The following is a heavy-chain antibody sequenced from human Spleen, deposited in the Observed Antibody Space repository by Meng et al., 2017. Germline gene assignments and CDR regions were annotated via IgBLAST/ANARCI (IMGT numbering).Heavy chain of an antibody. CDR2: IKQDGSEK. Sequence: GESLKISCAASGFTFSSYWMSWVRQAPGKGLEWVANIKQDGSEKYYVDSVKGRFTISRDNAKNSLYLQMNSLRAEDTAVYYCARDLITVTSDYYSGMDVWGQGTTVTVSS. V-gene: IGHV3-7*01. J-gene: IGHJ6*02. CDR1: GFTFSSYW. D-gene: IGHD4-17*01. CDR3: ARDLITVTSDYYSGMDV.